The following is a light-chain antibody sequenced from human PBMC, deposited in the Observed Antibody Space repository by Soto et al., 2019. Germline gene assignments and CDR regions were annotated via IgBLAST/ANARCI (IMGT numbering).Light chain of an antibody. V-gene: IGLV2-14*01. CDR1: SSDVGGYNY. CDR3: SSYTSSSTLVI. CDR2: EVS. Sequence: QSALTQPASLSGSPGQSITISCTGTSSDVGGYNYVSWYQQHPGKAPKLMISEVSHRPSGVSNRFSGSKSGNTASLTISGLQAEDEADYYCSSYTSSSTLVIFGGGTKLTVL. J-gene: IGLJ2*01.